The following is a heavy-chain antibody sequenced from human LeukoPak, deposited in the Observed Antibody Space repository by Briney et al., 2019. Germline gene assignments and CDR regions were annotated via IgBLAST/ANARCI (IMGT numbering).Heavy chain of an antibody. D-gene: IGHD3-10*01. CDR2: LNLHDGK. Sequence: SGLTLANPTQTRTLICRFSGLLLRTSGMCVSWIRQPPGKAREWHARLNLHDGKVYNTYPKTRLTISKANYKNQVDLTMPNLDPVDTATYYCGRIILSRGAYYDYLDVWGKGTTVTVSS. J-gene: IGHJ6*03. CDR3: GRIILSRGAYYDYLDV. V-gene: IGHV2-70*17. CDR1: GLLLRTSGMC.